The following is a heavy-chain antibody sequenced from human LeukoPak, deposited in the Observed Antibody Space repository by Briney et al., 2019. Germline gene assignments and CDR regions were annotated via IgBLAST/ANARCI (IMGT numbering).Heavy chain of an antibody. CDR2: FDPEDGET. CDR3: ATNVATVRELFDY. Sequence: ASVKVSCKVSGYTLTELSMHWVRQAPGKGLEWMGGFDPEDGETIYAQKFQGRVAMTEDTSTDTAYMELSSLRSEDTAVYYCATNVATVRELFDYWGQGTLVTVSS. V-gene: IGHV1-24*01. J-gene: IGHJ4*02. D-gene: IGHD4-17*01. CDR1: GYTLTELS.